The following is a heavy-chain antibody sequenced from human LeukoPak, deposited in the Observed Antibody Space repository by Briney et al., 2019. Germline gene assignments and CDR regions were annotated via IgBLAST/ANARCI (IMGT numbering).Heavy chain of an antibody. CDR1: GFTFSSHW. CDR3: AREDYNDSGWYFDL. D-gene: IGHD4-17*01. CDR2: INNDGSRT. V-gene: IGHV3-74*01. J-gene: IGHJ2*01. Sequence: GGSLRLSCAASGFTFSSHWMHWVSQAPGKGLVWVSRINNDGSRTTYADSVRGRFTISRDNAKKTLYLQMNSLRAEDTAVYFCAREDYNDSGWYFDLWGRGTLVTVSS.